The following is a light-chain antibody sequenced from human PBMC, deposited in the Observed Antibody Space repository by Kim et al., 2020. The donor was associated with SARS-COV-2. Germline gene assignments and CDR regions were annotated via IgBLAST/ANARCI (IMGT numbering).Light chain of an antibody. J-gene: IGKJ1*01. CDR1: QSISSY. CDR2: AAS. CDR3: QQSYSTLERT. Sequence: IQMTQSPSSLSASVGDRVTITCRASQSISSYLTWYQQKPGKAPKLLIYAASSLQSGVPSRFSGSGSGTDFTLTISSLQPEDFATYYCQQSYSTLERTFGQGTKVDIK. V-gene: IGKV1-39*01.